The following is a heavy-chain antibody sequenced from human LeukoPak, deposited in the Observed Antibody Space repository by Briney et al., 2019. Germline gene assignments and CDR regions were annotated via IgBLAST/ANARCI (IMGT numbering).Heavy chain of an antibody. D-gene: IGHD1-14*01. CDR1: GGSLSSYY. CDR3: ARAHPTTSNVGAFDI. Sequence: PSETLSLTCTVSGGSLSSYYWSWIRQPAGKGLEWIGRIYTSGSTNYNPSLKSRATMSVDTSKNQFSLKLSSVTAADTAVYYCARAHPTTSNVGAFDIWGQGTMVTVSS. V-gene: IGHV4-4*07. J-gene: IGHJ3*02. CDR2: IYTSGST.